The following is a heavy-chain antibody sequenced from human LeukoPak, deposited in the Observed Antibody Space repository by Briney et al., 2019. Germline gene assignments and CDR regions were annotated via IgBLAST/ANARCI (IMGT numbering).Heavy chain of an antibody. D-gene: IGHD3-16*01. Sequence: SETLSLTCTVSGGAISSYYWSWIRQPPGKGLEWIGYIYYSGSTNYNPSLKSRVTISVETSKNQFSLKLSSVTAADTAVYYCARNPGGSYYYYGMDVWGQGTTVTVSS. CDR3: ARNPGGSYYYYGMDV. CDR2: IYYSGST. J-gene: IGHJ6*02. V-gene: IGHV4-59*01. CDR1: GGAISSYY.